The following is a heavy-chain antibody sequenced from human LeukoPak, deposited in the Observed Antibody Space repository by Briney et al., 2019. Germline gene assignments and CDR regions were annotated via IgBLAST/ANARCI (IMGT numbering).Heavy chain of an antibody. V-gene: IGHV4-38-2*02. J-gene: IGHJ4*02. Sequence: SETLSLTCTVSGYSINSGYYWGWIRQPPGKGLEWIGNIHYSGTTYYIPSLKTRVTISVDTSKNQFSLKLSSVTAADTAVYYCARGLNYDSRRDFDYWGQGTLVTVSS. CDR2: IHYSGTT. CDR3: ARGLNYDSRRDFDY. D-gene: IGHD3-3*01. CDR1: GYSINSGYY.